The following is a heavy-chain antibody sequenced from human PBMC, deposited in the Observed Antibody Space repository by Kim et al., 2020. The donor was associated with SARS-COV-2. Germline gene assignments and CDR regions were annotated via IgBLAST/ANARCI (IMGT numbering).Heavy chain of an antibody. CDR2: GRT. J-gene: IGHJ4*02. CDR3: ASIAVAGTD. D-gene: IGHD6-19*01. V-gene: IGHV4-39*01. Sequence: GRTYYNPSLKSRVTIAVDTSKDQFSLKLSSVTAADTSVYYCASIAVAGTDWGQGTLVTVSS.